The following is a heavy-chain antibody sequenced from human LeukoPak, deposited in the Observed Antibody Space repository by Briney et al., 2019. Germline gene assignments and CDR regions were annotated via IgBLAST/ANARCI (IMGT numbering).Heavy chain of an antibody. CDR2: ISSSSGYI. Sequence: GGSLRPSCAASGFTFSSYSMNWVRQAPGKGLEWVSSISSSSGYIYYADSVKGRFTISRDNAKKSLYLQMNSLRAEDTAVYYCAREYCDSTTCYKTIDYWGQGTLVTVSS. CDR3: AREYCDSTTCYKTIDY. V-gene: IGHV3-21*01. D-gene: IGHD2-2*02. CDR1: GFTFSSYS. J-gene: IGHJ4*02.